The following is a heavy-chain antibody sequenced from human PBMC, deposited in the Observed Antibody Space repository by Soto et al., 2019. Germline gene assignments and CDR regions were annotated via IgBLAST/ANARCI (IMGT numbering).Heavy chain of an antibody. J-gene: IGHJ3*01. CDR3: ARGGPGDAFDV. V-gene: IGHV4-59*01. Sequence: WTWIRQSPGKRLEWVGYVRHSRDGYHPSLKSRVTISSDTSKNQVSLKMTNVTAADTAFYYCARGGPGDAFDVWGQGTFVVVS. CDR2: VRHSRDG.